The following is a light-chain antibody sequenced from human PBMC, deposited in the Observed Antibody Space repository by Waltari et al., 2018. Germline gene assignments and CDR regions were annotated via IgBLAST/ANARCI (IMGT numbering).Light chain of an antibody. J-gene: IGKJ4*01. CDR3: QQYYSDPLT. CDR1: QHVSGY. V-gene: IGKV1-8*01. CDR2: AAS. Sequence: AIRMTQFPSSFPVSTGDRVTITCRASQHVSGYLAWYQQKPGQAPRLLSYAASTLQTGVPARFSGSGSGTDVTLIISCLQAEDLAIYFCQQYYSDPLTFGGGTKVEIK.